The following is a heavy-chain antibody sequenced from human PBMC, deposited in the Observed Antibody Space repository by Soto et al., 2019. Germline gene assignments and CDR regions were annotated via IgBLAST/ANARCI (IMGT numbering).Heavy chain of an antibody. V-gene: IGHV4-59*01. D-gene: IGHD1-26*01. CDR2: IYYSGST. Sequence: SETLSLTCTVSGGSISNYYWSWIRQPPGGGLEWIGYIYYSGSTNYNPALKSRLTISVGTSRKEFSLGLTSVTAADSAVYYCARDPGGRFDSWGQGTLVTVSS. J-gene: IGHJ4*02. CDR3: ARDPGGRFDS. CDR1: GGSISNYY.